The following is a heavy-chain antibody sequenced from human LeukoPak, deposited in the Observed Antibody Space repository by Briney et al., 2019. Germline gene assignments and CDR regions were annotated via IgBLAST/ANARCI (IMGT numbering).Heavy chain of an antibody. J-gene: IGHJ2*01. V-gene: IGHV1-8*02. CDR2: MNANGEYT. D-gene: IGHD5-18*01. CDR1: GYSFSNHD. CDR3: ARISDSNWYFDL. Sequence: GASVKVSCKASGYSFSNHDINWVRKATGQGLEWMGWMNANGEYTGYSQKFQGRVTMTRNTSTNTAYMELSSLRSEDTAVYYCARISDSNWYFDLWGRGTLVTVSS.